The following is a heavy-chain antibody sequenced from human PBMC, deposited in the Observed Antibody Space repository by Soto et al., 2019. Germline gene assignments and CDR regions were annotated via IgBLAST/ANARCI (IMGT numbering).Heavy chain of an antibody. D-gene: IGHD3-3*01. CDR1: GFTFSSYG. J-gene: IGHJ6*03. CDR2: IWYDGSNK. CDR3: ARSAYDFWSGPSQYYYYYYYMDV. V-gene: IGHV3-33*01. Sequence: GGSLRLSCAASGFTFSSYGMHWVRQAPGKGLEWVAVIWYDGSNKYYADSVKGRFTISRDNSKNTLYLQMNSLRAEDTAVYYCARSAYDFWSGPSQYYYYYYYMDVWGKGTTVTVSS.